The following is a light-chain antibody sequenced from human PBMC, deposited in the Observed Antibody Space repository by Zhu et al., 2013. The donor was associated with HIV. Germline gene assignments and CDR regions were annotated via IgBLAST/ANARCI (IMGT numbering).Light chain of an antibody. Sequence: QSVLTQPPSVSAAPGQKVTISCSGSSSNIGSNYVSWYQQLPGTAPKLLIYDNDKRPSGIPDRFSGSKSGASATLGITGLQTGEEADYYCGTWDSSLSAGVFGTGTKVTVL. CDR1: SSNIGSNY. V-gene: IGLV1-51*01. J-gene: IGLJ1*01. CDR2: DND. CDR3: GTWDSSLSAGV.